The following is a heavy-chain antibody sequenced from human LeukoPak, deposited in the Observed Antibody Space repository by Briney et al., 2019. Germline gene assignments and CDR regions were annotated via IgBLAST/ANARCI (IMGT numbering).Heavy chain of an antibody. Sequence: SETLSLTCAVYGGSFSGYYWSWIRQPPGKGLEWIGEINHSGSTNYNPSLKSRVTISVDTSKNQFSQKLSSVTAADTAVYYCARGYIRKYYYDSSGYYYWGQGTLITVSS. CDR3: ARGYIRKYYYDSSGYYY. CDR2: INHSGST. V-gene: IGHV4-34*01. J-gene: IGHJ4*02. CDR1: GGSFSGYY. D-gene: IGHD3-22*01.